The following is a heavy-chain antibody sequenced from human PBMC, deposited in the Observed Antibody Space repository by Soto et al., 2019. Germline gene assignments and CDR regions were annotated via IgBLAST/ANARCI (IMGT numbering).Heavy chain of an antibody. V-gene: IGHV3-43*01. Sequence: PGGSLRLSCATSGFTFADYSMHWVRQAPGKGLEWVSLISWDGDTTYYTDSVKGRFTISRDNNKNSLYLQMNSLRPEDTALYYCSDFPNYWGQGTLGTV. CDR1: GFTFADYS. CDR3: SDFPNY. D-gene: IGHD3-3*01. J-gene: IGHJ4*02. CDR2: ISWDGDTT.